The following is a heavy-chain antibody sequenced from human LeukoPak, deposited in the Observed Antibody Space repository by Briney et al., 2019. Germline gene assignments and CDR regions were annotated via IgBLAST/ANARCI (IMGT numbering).Heavy chain of an antibody. CDR2: IYTSGST. CDR3: ATSITATRYFDY. D-gene: IGHD1-7*01. Sequence: PSETLSLTCTVSGGSLSDYYWSWIRQPAGKGLEWTGRIYTSGSTNYNPSLKSRVSMSLDTSKNQFSLKLSSVTAADTAVYFCATSITATRYFDYWGQGTLVTVSS. V-gene: IGHV4-4*07. J-gene: IGHJ4*02. CDR1: GGSLSDYY.